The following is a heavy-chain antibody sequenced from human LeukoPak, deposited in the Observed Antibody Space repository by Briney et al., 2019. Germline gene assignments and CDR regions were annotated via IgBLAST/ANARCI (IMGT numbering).Heavy chain of an antibody. V-gene: IGHV4-34*01. CDR2: INHSGST. CDR3: AGLTGYLLFDY. J-gene: IGHJ4*02. D-gene: IGHD3-9*01. Sequence: SETLSLTCAVYGGSFSGYYWSWIRQPPGKGLEWIGEINHSGSTNCNPSLKSRVTISVDTSKNQFSLKLSSVTAADTAVYYCAGLTGYLLFDYWGQGTLVTVSS. CDR1: GGSFSGYY.